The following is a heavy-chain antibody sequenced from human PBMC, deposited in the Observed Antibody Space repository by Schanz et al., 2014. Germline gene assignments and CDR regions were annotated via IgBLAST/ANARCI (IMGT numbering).Heavy chain of an antibody. V-gene: IGHV3-23*04. CDR2: ISGGGGSA. J-gene: IGHJ4*02. CDR3: AKVWGSDYFYPFDY. Sequence: VQLVESGGGLVQPGGSLRLSCAASGFTFNNYDMNWVRLVPGKGLECVSGISGGGGSAYYADSVKGRFTISRDNSKNTLYLQMSSLRAEYTAVYYCAKVWGSDYFYPFDYWGQGTLVTVSS. D-gene: IGHD3-22*01. CDR1: GFTFNNYD.